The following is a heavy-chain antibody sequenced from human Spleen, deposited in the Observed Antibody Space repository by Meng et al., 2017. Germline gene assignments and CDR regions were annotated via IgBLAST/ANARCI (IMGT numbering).Heavy chain of an antibody. CDR2: IYWDDDK. Sequence: QITLKESGPTLVKPTQTLTLTCTFSGSSLSTSGVGVGWIRQPPGKALEWLGIIYWDDDKRYSPSLMSRLTITKDTSKNQVVLTMTNMEPVDTATYYCAHRPPGGYQLLLFDYWGQGTLVTVSS. V-gene: IGHV2-5*02. CDR3: AHRPPGGYQLLLFDY. CDR1: GSSLSTSGVG. J-gene: IGHJ4*02. D-gene: IGHD2-2*01.